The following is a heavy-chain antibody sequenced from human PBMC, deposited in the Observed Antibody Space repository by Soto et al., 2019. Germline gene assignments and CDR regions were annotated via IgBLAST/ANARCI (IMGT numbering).Heavy chain of an antibody. CDR3: ARHYAASAGLFYHYGMDV. Sequence: GESLKISCRAYGYSFPSYWIGWVRQMPGKGREWLGRIDPSDPYTTYSPSFQGHVTMSVDTSSSTAYLQWNSLKASDTAMYYCARHYAASAGLFYHYGMDVWGQGTTVTVSS. J-gene: IGHJ6*02. V-gene: IGHV5-10-1*01. CDR2: IDPSDPYT. D-gene: IGHD6-13*01. CDR1: GYSFPSYW.